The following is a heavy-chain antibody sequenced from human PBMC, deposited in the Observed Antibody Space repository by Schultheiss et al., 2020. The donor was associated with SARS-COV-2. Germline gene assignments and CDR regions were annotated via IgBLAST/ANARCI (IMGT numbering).Heavy chain of an antibody. V-gene: IGHV4-31*03. CDR3: ARVSGDGGKNPVGPYYYYGMDV. J-gene: IGHJ6*02. CDR2: IYYSGST. D-gene: IGHD4-23*01. CDR1: GGSISSGGYY. Sequence: SETLSLTCTVSGGSISSGGYYWSWIRQHPGKGLEWIGYIYYSGSTYYNPSLKSRVTIPVDKSKNQFSLKLSSVTAADTAVYYCARVSGDGGKNPVGPYYYYGMDVWGQGTTVTVSS.